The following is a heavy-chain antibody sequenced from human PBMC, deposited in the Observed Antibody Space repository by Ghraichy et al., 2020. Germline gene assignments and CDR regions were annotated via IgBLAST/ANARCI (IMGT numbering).Heavy chain of an antibody. CDR1: GGSFSGYY. CDR3: ARGVSTSRSSSGVADY. V-gene: IGHV4-34*01. CDR2: INHSGST. Sequence: SETLSLTCAVYGGSFSGYYWSWIRQPPGKGLEWIGEINHSGSTNYNPSLKSRVTISVDTSKNQFALKLSSVTAAETAVYYCARGVSTSRSSSGVADYWGQGTLVTVSS. J-gene: IGHJ4*02. D-gene: IGHD6-6*01.